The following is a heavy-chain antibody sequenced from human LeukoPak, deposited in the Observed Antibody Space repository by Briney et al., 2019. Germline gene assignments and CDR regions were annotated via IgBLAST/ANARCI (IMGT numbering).Heavy chain of an antibody. CDR3: ARGYCSSTSCYAFDI. V-gene: IGHV1-69*06. D-gene: IGHD2-2*01. J-gene: IGHJ3*02. Sequence: GSSVNVSCKASGGTFSSYAISWVRQAPGQGLEWMGGIIPIFGTANYAQKFQGRVTITADKSTSTAYMELSSLRSEDTAVYYCARGYCSSTSCYAFDIWGQGTMVTVPS. CDR2: IIPIFGTA. CDR1: GGTFSSYA.